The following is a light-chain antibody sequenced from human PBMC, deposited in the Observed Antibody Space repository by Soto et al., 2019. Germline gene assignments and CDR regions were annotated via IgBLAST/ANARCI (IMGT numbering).Light chain of an antibody. CDR2: SNN. J-gene: IGLJ1*01. CDR3: AAWDDSLNGFYV. Sequence: QSVLTQPPSASGTPGQRVTFSCSGSSSNIGSNTVNWYQQLPGTAPKLLIYSNNQRPSGVPDRFSGSKSGTSASLAISGLQSEDEADYYCAAWDDSLNGFYVFGIGTNVTVL. CDR1: SSNIGSNT. V-gene: IGLV1-44*01.